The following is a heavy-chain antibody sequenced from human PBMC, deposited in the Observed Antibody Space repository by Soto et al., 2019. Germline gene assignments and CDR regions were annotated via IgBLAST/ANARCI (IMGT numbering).Heavy chain of an antibody. D-gene: IGHD4-17*01. V-gene: IGHV3-23*01. J-gene: IGHJ4*02. Sequence: GGSLRLSCAASGFTFSSYAMSWVRQAPGKGLEWVSAISGSGGSTYYADSVKGRFTISRDNSKNTLYLQMNSLRAEDTAVYYCAKDHLRNDYGDYYLDDWGQGTLVTVSS. CDR1: GFTFSSYA. CDR3: AKDHLRNDYGDYYLDD. CDR2: ISGSGGST.